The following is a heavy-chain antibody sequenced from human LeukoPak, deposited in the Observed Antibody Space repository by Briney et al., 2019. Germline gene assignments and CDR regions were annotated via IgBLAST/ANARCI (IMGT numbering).Heavy chain of an antibody. CDR2: IYTSGST. CDR1: GGSISSYY. CDR3: VRVAYGGNRPDDAFDI. V-gene: IGHV4-4*07. D-gene: IGHD4-23*01. J-gene: IGHJ3*02. Sequence: SETLSLTCTVSGGSISSYYWSWIRQPAGKGLEWIGRIYTSGSTNYNPSLKSRVTMSVDTSKNQFSLKLSSVTAADTAVYYCVRVAYGGNRPDDAFDIWGQGTMVTVSS.